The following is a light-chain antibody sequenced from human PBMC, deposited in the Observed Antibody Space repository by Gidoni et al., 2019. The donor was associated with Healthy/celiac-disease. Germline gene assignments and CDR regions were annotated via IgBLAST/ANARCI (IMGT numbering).Light chain of an antibody. CDR2: AAS. V-gene: IGKV1-39*01. CDR3: QQSYSTPAT. J-gene: IGKJ2*01. CDR1: QSISSY. Sequence: DIQMTQSPSSLSASVGDRVTITCRASQSISSYLNWYQQKPGKAPKFLIYAASSLQSGVPSRFSGSGSGTDFTHTISSLQPEDFATYYCQQSYSTPATFGQGTKLEIK.